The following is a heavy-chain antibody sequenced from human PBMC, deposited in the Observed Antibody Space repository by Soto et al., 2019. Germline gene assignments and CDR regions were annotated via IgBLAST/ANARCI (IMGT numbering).Heavy chain of an antibody. Sequence: PGGSLRLSCAASGFTFDDYAMHWVRQAPGKGLEWVSGISWNSGSIGYADSVKGRFTISRDNAKNSLYLQMNSLRAEDTALYYCAKYYGSSGYSLGAFDIWGQGTMVTVSS. V-gene: IGHV3-9*01. CDR1: GFTFDDYA. J-gene: IGHJ3*02. D-gene: IGHD3-22*01. CDR3: AKYYGSSGYSLGAFDI. CDR2: ISWNSGSI.